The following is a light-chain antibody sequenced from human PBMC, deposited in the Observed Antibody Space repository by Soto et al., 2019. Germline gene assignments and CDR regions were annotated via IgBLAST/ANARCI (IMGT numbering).Light chain of an antibody. V-gene: IGLV2-11*01. CDR2: DVN. J-gene: IGLJ1*01. Sequence: QSVLAQPRSVSGSPGQSVTISCTGTSSDVGGYDYVSWYQHHPGKVPKLLLYDVNKGSSGVPDRFSGSKSGNTASLTISGLRAEDEADYYCSSYAGNSYVFGTGTKLTVL. CDR3: SSYAGNSYV. CDR1: SSDVGGYDY.